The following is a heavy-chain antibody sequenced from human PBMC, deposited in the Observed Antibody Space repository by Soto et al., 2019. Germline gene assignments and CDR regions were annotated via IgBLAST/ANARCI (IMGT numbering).Heavy chain of an antibody. CDR2: IWYDGSNK. D-gene: IGHD4-4*01. Sequence: QVQLVESGGGVVQPGRSLRLSCAASGFTFSSYGMHWVRQAPGKGLEWVAVIWYDGSNKYYADSVKGRVTISRDNSKNTLYLQMNSLRAEDTAVYYCARDKVDDYSNSHYYYYYMDVWGKGTTVTVSS. J-gene: IGHJ6*03. CDR1: GFTFSSYG. CDR3: ARDKVDDYSNSHYYYYYMDV. V-gene: IGHV3-33*01.